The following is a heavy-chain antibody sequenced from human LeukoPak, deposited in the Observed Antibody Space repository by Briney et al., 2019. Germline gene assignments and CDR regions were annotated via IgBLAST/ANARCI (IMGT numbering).Heavy chain of an antibody. Sequence: GGSLRLSCAASGFSFSGSWMHWVRQAPAKGLVWVSRINSDGSTTTYADSVQGRFTISRDNSKNTLYLQMNSLRAEDTAVYYCIRGLGGGSDYWGLGTLVTVTS. D-gene: IGHD4-23*01. CDR3: IRGLGGGSDY. V-gene: IGHV3-74*03. J-gene: IGHJ4*02. CDR1: GFSFSGSW. CDR2: INSDGSTT.